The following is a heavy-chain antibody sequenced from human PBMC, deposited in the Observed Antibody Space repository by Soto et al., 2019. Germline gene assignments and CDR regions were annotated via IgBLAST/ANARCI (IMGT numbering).Heavy chain of an antibody. J-gene: IGHJ4*02. V-gene: IGHV1-46*01. CDR2: INPSGGST. Sequence: QVQLVQSGAEVKKPGASVKVSCKASGYTFTSYYMHWVRQAPGQGLEWMGIINPSGGSTSYAQKSQGRVTMTRDTSTSTVYMELSSLRSEDTAVYYCARDEGSYDSSGYYFYYWGQGTLVTVSS. D-gene: IGHD3-22*01. CDR3: ARDEGSYDSSGYYFYY. CDR1: GYTFTSYY.